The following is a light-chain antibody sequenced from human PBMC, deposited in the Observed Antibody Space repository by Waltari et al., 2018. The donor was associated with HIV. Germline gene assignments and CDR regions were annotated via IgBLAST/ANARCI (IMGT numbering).Light chain of an antibody. CDR2: SDN. J-gene: IGLJ2*01. CDR1: TSTIGTNS. V-gene: IGLV1-44*01. Sequence: QSVLAQPPSASGTPGQRVTISCSGTTSTIGTNSVNWYQQLPGTAPKLLIFSDNQRPSGVPDRFSGSKSATSASLAISGLQSEDEGDYYCAAWDDSLAEPYVLFGGGTRLTVL. CDR3: AAWDDSLAEPYVL.